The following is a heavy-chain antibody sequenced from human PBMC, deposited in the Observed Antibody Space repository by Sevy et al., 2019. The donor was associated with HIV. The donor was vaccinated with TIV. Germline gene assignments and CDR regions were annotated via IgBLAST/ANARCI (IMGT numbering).Heavy chain of an antibody. CDR3: ARAAGGGLYYVLES. CDR1: GASVSGGGYS. J-gene: IGHJ4*02. CDR2: FFHRGTT. D-gene: IGHD3-10*01. V-gene: IGHV4-30-2*01. Sequence: SDTLSLTCTVSGASVSGGGYSWVWIRQPPGKGLEWIGYFFHRGTTHYNPSLKNRVTISVDDSKNLFSLTLNSVTAADTAVYCCARAAGGGLYYVLESWGLGTLVTVSS.